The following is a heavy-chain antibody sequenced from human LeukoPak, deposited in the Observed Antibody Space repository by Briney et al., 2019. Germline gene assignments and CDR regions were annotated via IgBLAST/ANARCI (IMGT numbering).Heavy chain of an antibody. J-gene: IGHJ4*02. D-gene: IGHD6-19*01. V-gene: IGHV4-59*01. CDR3: ARVRADYSSGWYGDY. CDR2: IYYSGST. Sequence: PSETLSLTCTVSGGSISSYYWSWIRQPPGKGLEWIGYIYYSGSTNYNPSLKSRVTISVDTSKNQFSLKLSSVTAADTAVYYCARVRADYSSGWYGDYWGQGTLVTVSS. CDR1: GGSISSYY.